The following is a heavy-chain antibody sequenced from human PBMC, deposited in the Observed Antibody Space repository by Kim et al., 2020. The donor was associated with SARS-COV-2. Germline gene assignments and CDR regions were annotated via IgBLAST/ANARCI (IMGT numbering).Heavy chain of an antibody. J-gene: IGHJ5*02. CDR1: GYSFTNYW. V-gene: IGHV5-51*01. CDR2: IYPGDSDT. D-gene: IGHD2-21*02. CDR3: ARIVVVTAKGNWFDP. Sequence: GESLKISCKGSGYSFTNYWIGWVRQMPGKGLEWMGIIYPGDSDTRYSPSFQGQVTISADKSISTAYLQWSSLKASDTAMYYCARIVVVTAKGNWFDPWGQGTLVTVSS.